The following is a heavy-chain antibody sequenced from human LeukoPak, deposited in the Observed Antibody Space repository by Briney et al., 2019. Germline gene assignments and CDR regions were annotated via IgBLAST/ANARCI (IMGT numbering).Heavy chain of an antibody. V-gene: IGHV3-48*01. J-gene: IGHJ4*02. CDR2: VSSSRTTI. CDR3: ARMSTGYYDDY. D-gene: IGHD3-9*01. Sequence: PGGSLRLSCVASGFTFSTFGMNWVRQAPGKGLEWVSYVSSSRTTIYYADSVKGRFTISRDDAKGSLYLQMNSLRAEDTALYYCARMSTGYYDDYWGQGTLVAVPS. CDR1: GFTFSTFG.